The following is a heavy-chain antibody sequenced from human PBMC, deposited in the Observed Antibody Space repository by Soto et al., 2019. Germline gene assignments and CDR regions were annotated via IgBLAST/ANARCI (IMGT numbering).Heavy chain of an antibody. CDR2: ISSPTTFI. J-gene: IGHJ4*02. CDR1: GFTFSSYT. Sequence: EVQLVESGGGLVKPGGSLRLSCAASGFTFSSYTMNWVRQAPGKGLEWVSSISSPTTFISYADSVKGRFTISRDNARNSLYLQMNSLRAEDTAVYYCARETSGYDFYFDHWGQGSLVTVSS. V-gene: IGHV3-21*06. CDR3: ARETSGYDFYFDH. D-gene: IGHD5-12*01.